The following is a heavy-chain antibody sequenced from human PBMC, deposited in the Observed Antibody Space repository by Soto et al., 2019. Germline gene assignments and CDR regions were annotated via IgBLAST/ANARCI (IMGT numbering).Heavy chain of an antibody. V-gene: IGHV4-31*03. D-gene: IGHD5-18*01. CDR3: ARDTRGVDTAMFTYYYYGMDV. Sequence: SETLSLTCTVSGGSISSGGYYWSWIRQHPGKGLEWIGYIYYSGSTYYNPSLKSRVTISVDTSKNQFSLKLSSVTAADTAVYYCARDTRGVDTAMFTYYYYGMDVWGQGTTVTVSS. CDR1: GGSISSGGYY. CDR2: IYYSGST. J-gene: IGHJ6*02.